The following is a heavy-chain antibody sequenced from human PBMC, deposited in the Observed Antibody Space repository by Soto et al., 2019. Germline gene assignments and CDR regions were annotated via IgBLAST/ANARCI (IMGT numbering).Heavy chain of an antibody. V-gene: IGHV4-59*08. D-gene: IGHD2-8*02. Sequence: SETLSLTCSVSGVSITGSYWSWIRQPPGKTLEWIGYVYHSGTTTYNPSLKSRVSISVDTSKNQFSLKLSSVTAADTAVYYCARSGDYYGMDVWGQGTTVTVSS. CDR1: GVSITGSY. J-gene: IGHJ6*02. CDR3: ARSGDYYGMDV. CDR2: VYHSGTT.